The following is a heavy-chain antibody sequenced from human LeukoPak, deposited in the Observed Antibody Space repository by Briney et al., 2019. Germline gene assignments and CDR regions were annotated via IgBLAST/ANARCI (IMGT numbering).Heavy chain of an antibody. Sequence: SVKVSCKASGGTFSSYAISWVRQAPGQGLEWMGGIIPIFGTANYAQKFQGTVTITADESTSTAYMELSSLRSEDTAVYYCARTAGIAVAQISFDYWGQGTLVTVSS. J-gene: IGHJ4*02. CDR1: GGTFSSYA. V-gene: IGHV1-69*13. D-gene: IGHD6-19*01. CDR3: ARTAGIAVAQISFDY. CDR2: IIPIFGTA.